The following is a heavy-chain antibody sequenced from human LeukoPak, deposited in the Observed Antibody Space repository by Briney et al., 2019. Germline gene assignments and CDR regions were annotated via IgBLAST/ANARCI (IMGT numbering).Heavy chain of an antibody. CDR1: GGSIGIYY. J-gene: IGHJ4*02. CDR3: VRDRELYY. Sequence: SETLSLTCTVSGGSIGIYYWSWIRQPPGKGLEWIGYVYSSGSTDYNPSLKSRVTISADTSKNQFSLKVNSVTASDTAVYYCVRDRELYYWGQGILVTVSS. V-gene: IGHV4-59*01. D-gene: IGHD1-26*01. CDR2: VYSSGST.